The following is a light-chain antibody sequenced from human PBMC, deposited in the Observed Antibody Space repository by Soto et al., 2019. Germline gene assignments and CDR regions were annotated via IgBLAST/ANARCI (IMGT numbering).Light chain of an antibody. J-gene: IGKJ2*01. CDR3: QQYNSYPHT. CDR2: DAS. Sequence: DNQMTQSPSTLSASVGDRVTITCRASQSISSWLAWYQQKPGKAPKLLIYDASTLESGVPSRFSGSGSGTEFPLTISSLQPDDFATYYCQQYNSYPHTFGQGTKLEIK. V-gene: IGKV1-5*01. CDR1: QSISSW.